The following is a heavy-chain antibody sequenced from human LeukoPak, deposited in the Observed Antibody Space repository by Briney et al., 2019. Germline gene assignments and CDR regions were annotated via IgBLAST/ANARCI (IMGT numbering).Heavy chain of an antibody. Sequence: GASVTVSCKASGYTFTGYYIHWVRQAPGQGLEWMGWINPNSGGTNFAQKFQGRVTMTRDTSLSTAYMELSRLRSDDTAVYYCGSGADIVSRITDYYFDYWGQGTLVTVSS. CDR2: INPNSGGT. J-gene: IGHJ4*02. V-gene: IGHV1-2*02. D-gene: IGHD5/OR15-5a*01. CDR1: GYTFTGYY. CDR3: GSGADIVSRITDYYFDY.